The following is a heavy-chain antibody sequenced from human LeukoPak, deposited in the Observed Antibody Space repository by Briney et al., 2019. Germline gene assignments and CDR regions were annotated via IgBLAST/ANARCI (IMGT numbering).Heavy chain of an antibody. Sequence: SETLSLTCAVYGESFSGYYWSWIRQPPGRGLEWIGEINHSGSTNYNPSLKSRVTISVDTSKNQFSLKLSSVTAADTAVYYCARHKGSSSSYYFDYWGQGTLVTVSS. V-gene: IGHV4-34*01. CDR2: INHSGST. CDR1: GESFSGYY. D-gene: IGHD6-6*01. J-gene: IGHJ4*02. CDR3: ARHKGSSSSYYFDY.